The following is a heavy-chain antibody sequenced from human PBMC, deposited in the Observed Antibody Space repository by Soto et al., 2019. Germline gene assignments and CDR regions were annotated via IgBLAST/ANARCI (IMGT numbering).Heavy chain of an antibody. CDR1: GGSFSGYY. V-gene: IGHV4-34*01. Sequence: SETLSLTCAVYGGSFSGYYWSWIRQPPGKGLEWIGEINHSGSTNYNPSLKSRVTISVDTSKNQFSLKLSSVTAADTAVYYCARASGTYGDYRYNFDYWGHGTQATASS. CDR3: ARASGTYGDYRYNFDY. CDR2: INHSGST. J-gene: IGHJ4*01. D-gene: IGHD4-17*01.